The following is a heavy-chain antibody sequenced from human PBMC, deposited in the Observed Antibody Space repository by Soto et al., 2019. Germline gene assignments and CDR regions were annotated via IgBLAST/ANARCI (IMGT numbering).Heavy chain of an antibody. CDR2: INHSGST. Sequence: SETLSLTCAVYGGSFSGYYRSWIRQPPGKGLEGIGEINHSGSTNYNPSLKSRVTISVDTSKNQSSLKLSSVTAADTAVYYCARGRYYDFWSGYPTRYNWFDPWGQGTLVTVSS. CDR3: ARGRYYDFWSGYPTRYNWFDP. D-gene: IGHD3-3*01. J-gene: IGHJ5*02. CDR1: GGSFSGYY. V-gene: IGHV4-34*01.